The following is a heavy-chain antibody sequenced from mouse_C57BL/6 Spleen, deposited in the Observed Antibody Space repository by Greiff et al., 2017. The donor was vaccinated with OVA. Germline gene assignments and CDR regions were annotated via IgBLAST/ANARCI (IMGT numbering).Heavy chain of an antibody. CDR1: GYTFTSYW. Sequence: VQLQQPGAELVRPGTSVMLSCTASGYTFTSYWMHWVKQRPGQGLEWIGVIDPSDSYTNYNQKFKGKVTLTVDTSSSTAYMQLSDLTSEDSAVYYCASYGSSYYAMDYWGQGTSVTVSS. V-gene: IGHV1-59*01. CDR3: ASYGSSYYAMDY. CDR2: IDPSDSYT. D-gene: IGHD1-1*01. J-gene: IGHJ4*01.